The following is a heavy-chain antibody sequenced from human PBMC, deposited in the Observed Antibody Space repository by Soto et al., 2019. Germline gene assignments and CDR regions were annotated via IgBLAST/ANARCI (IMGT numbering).Heavy chain of an antibody. Sequence: GGSLRLSCAASGFTFSSYDMHWVRQATGKGLEWVSAIGTAGDTYYPGSVKGRFTISRENAKNSLYLQMNSLRAGDTAVYYCARGAYCSGGSCYSNRAFDIWGQGTMVTVSS. CDR3: ARGAYCSGGSCYSNRAFDI. CDR2: IGTAGDT. J-gene: IGHJ3*02. CDR1: GFTFSSYD. D-gene: IGHD2-15*01. V-gene: IGHV3-13*01.